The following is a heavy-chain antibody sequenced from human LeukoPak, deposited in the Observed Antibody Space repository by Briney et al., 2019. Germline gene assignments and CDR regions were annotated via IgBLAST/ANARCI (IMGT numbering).Heavy chain of an antibody. D-gene: IGHD2-15*01. CDR2: ISGSGGST. V-gene: IGHV3-23*01. CDR1: GFTFSSYA. J-gene: IGHJ4*02. Sequence: GGSLRLSCAASGFTFSSYAMSWVRQAPGKGLEWVSAISGSGGSTYYADSVKGRFTISRDNSKNTLYLQMNSLRAEDTALYYCAKAGVFGGNYFDYWGQGTLVTVSS. CDR3: AKAGVFGGNYFDY.